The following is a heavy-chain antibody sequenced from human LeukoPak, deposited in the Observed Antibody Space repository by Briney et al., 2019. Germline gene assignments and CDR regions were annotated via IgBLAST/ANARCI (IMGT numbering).Heavy chain of an antibody. CDR2: ISGSGGST. V-gene: IGHV3-23*01. CDR3: AKLAGYSSTQYYYYGLDV. CDR1: GFTFSSYA. Sequence: GGSLRLSCVASGFTFSSYAMSWVRQPPGKGLEWVSGISGSGGSTYYADSVKGRFTISRDNSKNTLYLQMNSLRAEDTAVYYCAKLAGYSSTQYYYYGLDVWGQGTTVTVSS. D-gene: IGHD6-13*01. J-gene: IGHJ6*02.